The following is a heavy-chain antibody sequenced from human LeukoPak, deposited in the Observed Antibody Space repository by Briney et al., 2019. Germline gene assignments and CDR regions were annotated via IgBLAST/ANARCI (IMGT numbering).Heavy chain of an antibody. CDR2: IYYSGST. Sequence: SETPTLTCTVSGGSVSSGSYYWSWIRQPPGKGLEWIGYIYYSGSTNYNPSLKSRVTISVDTSKNQFSLKLSSLTAADTAVYYCARGGYYYDSSGYYYVSALDYWGERPLLTVSS. CDR1: GGSVSSGSYY. J-gene: IGHJ4*02. V-gene: IGHV4-61*01. D-gene: IGHD3-22*01. CDR3: ARGGYYYDSSGYYYVSALDY.